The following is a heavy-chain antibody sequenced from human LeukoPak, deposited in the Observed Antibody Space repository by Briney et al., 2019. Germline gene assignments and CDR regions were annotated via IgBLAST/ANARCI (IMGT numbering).Heavy chain of an antibody. J-gene: IGHJ4*02. CDR3: ALPRITGTYHFDY. Sequence: GGSLRLPCAASGFTFSSYAMSWVRQAPGKGLEWVSAISGSGGSTYYADSVKGRFTISRDNSKNTLYLQMNSLRAEDTAVYYCALPRITGTYHFDYWGQGTLVTVSS. D-gene: IGHD1-7*01. V-gene: IGHV3-23*01. CDR1: GFTFSSYA. CDR2: ISGSGGST.